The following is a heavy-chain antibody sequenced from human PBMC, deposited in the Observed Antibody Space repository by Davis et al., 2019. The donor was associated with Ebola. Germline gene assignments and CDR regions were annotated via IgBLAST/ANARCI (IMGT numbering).Heavy chain of an antibody. D-gene: IGHD6-13*01. V-gene: IGHV5-51*01. CDR3: ARPYSGWYGFDY. J-gene: IGHJ4*02. CDR2: IYPGDSDT. Sequence: GGSLRLSCKASGYTFTTHWVAWVRQMPGKGLEWMGIIYPGDSDTRYSPSFQGQVTISADKSINTAYLQWSSLKASDTAMYYCARPYSGWYGFDYWGQGTLVSVSS. CDR1: GYTFTTHW.